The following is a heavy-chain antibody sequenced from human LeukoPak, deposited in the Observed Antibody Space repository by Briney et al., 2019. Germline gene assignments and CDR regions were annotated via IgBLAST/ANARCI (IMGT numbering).Heavy chain of an antibody. CDR1: GFTFSSYS. J-gene: IGHJ4*02. V-gene: IGHV3-21*01. CDR2: ISSSSYI. CDR3: ARDFTTVTITSFDY. Sequence: GGSLRLSCAASGFTFSSYSMNWVRQAPGKGLEWVSSISSSSYIYYADSVKGRFTISRDNAKNSLYLQMNSLRAEDTAVYYCARDFTTVTITSFDYWGQGTLVTVSS. D-gene: IGHD4-17*01.